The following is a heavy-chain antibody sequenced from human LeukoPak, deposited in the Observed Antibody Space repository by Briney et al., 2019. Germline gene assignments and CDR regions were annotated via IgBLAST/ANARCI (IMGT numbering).Heavy chain of an antibody. V-gene: IGHV3-30*18. CDR1: GFTFSSYG. CDR2: ISYDGSNK. J-gene: IGHJ1*01. Sequence: GGSLRLSCAASGFTFSSYGMHWVRQAPGKGLEWVAVISYDGSNKYYADSVKGRFTISRDNSKNTLYLQMNSLRAEDTAVYYCAKDLLIGSYYYDSSGHKYFQHWGQGTLVTVSS. CDR3: AKDLLIGSYYYDSSGHKYFQH. D-gene: IGHD3-22*01.